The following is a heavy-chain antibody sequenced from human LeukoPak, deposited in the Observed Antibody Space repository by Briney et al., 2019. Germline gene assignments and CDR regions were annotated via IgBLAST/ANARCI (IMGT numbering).Heavy chain of an antibody. V-gene: IGHV3-23*01. CDR2: ISGSGGST. Sequence: GGSLRLSCAASGFTFSSYAMSWVRQAPGKGLEWVSAISGSGGSTYYADSVKGRFTISRDNSKNTLYLQMNSLRAEDTAVYYCAKAQGSSSWYDYYMDVWGKGTTVTVSS. D-gene: IGHD6-13*01. J-gene: IGHJ6*03. CDR3: AKAQGSSSWYDYYMDV. CDR1: GFTFSSYA.